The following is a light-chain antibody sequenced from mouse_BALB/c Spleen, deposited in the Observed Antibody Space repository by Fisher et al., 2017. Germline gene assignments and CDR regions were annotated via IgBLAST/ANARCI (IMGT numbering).Light chain of an antibody. CDR1: SSVSSSY. CDR3: HQYHRSPLT. CDR2: DTS. V-gene: IGKV4-78*01. J-gene: IGKJ5*01. Sequence: IVLTQSTAIMSASPGEKVTMTCSARSSVSSSYLYWYQQKPGSSPRLLIYDTSNLASGVPVRFSGSGSGTSYSLTISRMEAEDAATYYCHQYHRSPLTFGAGTKLELK.